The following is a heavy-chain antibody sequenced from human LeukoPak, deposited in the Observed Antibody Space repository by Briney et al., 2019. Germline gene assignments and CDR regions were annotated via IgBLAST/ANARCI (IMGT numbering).Heavy chain of an antibody. CDR2: INNDGTAT. J-gene: IGHJ4*02. CDR3: ATVSEY. V-gene: IGHV3-74*01. Sequence: GGSLRLSCAASGFTFNYFWLHWVRQVPGKGLVWVSGINNDGTATYYADSEKGRFTISRDNAKNTVYLQMNGLRAEDTSVYFCATVSEYWGQGTLVTVSS. CDR1: GFTFNYFW.